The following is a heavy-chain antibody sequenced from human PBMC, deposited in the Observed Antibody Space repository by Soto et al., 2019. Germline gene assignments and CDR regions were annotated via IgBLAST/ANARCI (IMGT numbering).Heavy chain of an antibody. CDR3: ATVWTHARPLDY. V-gene: IGHV4-31*03. CDR1: GGSISIGGYY. Sequence: QVQLQESGPGLVKPSKTLSLTCTVSGGSISIGGYYWSWIRKHSAKGLEWIGYIYYSGSTYYNPCLKSRVTISVYKSKNQFFLKLSSVTAADTAVYFFATVWTHARPLDYWGLASMVSV. CDR2: IYYSGST. D-gene: IGHD1-1*01. J-gene: IGHJ4*02.